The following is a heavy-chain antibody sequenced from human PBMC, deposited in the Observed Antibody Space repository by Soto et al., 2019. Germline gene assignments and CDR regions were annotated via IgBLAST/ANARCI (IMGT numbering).Heavy chain of an antibody. D-gene: IGHD3-22*01. Sequence: ASVKVSCKASGYTFTSYYRHWVRQAPGQGLEWMGIINPSGGSTSYAQKFQGRVTMTRDTSTSTAYMELRSLRSDDTAVYYCGRHRRDTGTYYYDFDYWGQRTLVTVSS. J-gene: IGHJ4*02. CDR2: INPSGGST. CDR1: GYTFTSYY. CDR3: GRHRRDTGTYYYDFDY. V-gene: IGHV1-46*01.